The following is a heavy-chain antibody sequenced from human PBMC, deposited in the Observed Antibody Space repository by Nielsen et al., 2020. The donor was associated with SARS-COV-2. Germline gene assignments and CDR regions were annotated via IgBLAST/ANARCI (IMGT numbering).Heavy chain of an antibody. CDR2: IYKSGTT. Sequence: WIRQPPGKGLEWIGYIYKSGTTYYNPSLKSRVTISVDTSKNQFSLKLSSVTAADTAVYYCARVERVTMIVVVMQGYFQHWGQGTLVTVSS. J-gene: IGHJ1*01. CDR3: ARVERVTMIVVVMQGYFQH. V-gene: IGHV4-30-2*04. D-gene: IGHD3-22*01.